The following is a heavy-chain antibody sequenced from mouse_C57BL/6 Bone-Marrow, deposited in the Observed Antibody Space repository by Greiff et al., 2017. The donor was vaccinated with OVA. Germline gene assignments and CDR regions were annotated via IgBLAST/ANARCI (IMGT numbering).Heavy chain of an antibody. J-gene: IGHJ4*01. CDR1: GYAFSSYW. V-gene: IGHV1-80*01. D-gene: IGHD1-1*01. CDR2: IYPGAGDT. CDR3: ARRGDYYYGSSYGAMDY. Sequence: VQLQQSGAELVKPGASVKISCKASGYAFSSYWMNWVKQRPGKGLEWIGQIYPGAGDTNYNGKFKGKATLTADKSSSTAYMQLSSLTSEDSAVDFCARRGDYYYGSSYGAMDYWGQGTSVTVSS.